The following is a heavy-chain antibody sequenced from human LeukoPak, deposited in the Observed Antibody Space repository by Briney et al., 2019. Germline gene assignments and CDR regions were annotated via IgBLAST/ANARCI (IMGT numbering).Heavy chain of an antibody. CDR2: ISGSGGST. Sequence: GGSLRLSCAASGFTFSDFAMNWVRQAPGKGLERVSTISGSGGSTYYADSVKGRFTISRDNSKNTLYLQMNSLRAEDTAVYYCAKMVHTEQWLVPFDYWGQGTLVTVSS. J-gene: IGHJ4*02. V-gene: IGHV3-23*01. D-gene: IGHD6-19*01. CDR1: GFTFSDFA. CDR3: AKMVHTEQWLVPFDY.